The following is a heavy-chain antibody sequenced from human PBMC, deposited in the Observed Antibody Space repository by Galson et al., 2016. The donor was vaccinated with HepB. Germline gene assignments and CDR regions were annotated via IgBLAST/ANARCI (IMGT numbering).Heavy chain of an antibody. CDR2: ISGSGGST. D-gene: IGHD6-19*01. J-gene: IGHJ2*01. Sequence: SLRLSCAASGFTFSSYAMSWVRQAPGKGLEWVSAISGSGGSTYYAGSVKGRFTISRDNSKNTLNLQMNSLRAEDTAVYYCAKIAVTGTWYFDLWGRGALVSVSS. V-gene: IGHV3-23*01. CDR3: AKIAVTGTWYFDL. CDR1: GFTFSSYA.